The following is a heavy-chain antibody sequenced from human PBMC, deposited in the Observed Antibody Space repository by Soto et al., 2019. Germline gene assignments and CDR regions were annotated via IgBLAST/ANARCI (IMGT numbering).Heavy chain of an antibody. J-gene: IGHJ6*02. D-gene: IGHD3-22*01. V-gene: IGHV3-53*01. CDR2: IYSGGST. CDR1: PFTVTSNY. CDR3: ARGWLSGYYGMDV. Sequence: GGSLSLSCSASPFTVTSNYTTWVRQAPGTGLEWVSVIYSGGSTYYADSVKGRFAISRDNSKNRMYLQMISLRAEDTAVYYCARGWLSGYYGMDVWGQGTTVTVSS.